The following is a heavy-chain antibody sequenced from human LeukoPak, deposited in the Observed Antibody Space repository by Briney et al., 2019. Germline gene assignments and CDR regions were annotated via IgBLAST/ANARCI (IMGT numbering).Heavy chain of an antibody. CDR3: ARYYDILTGGYYFDY. J-gene: IGHJ4*02. CDR2: IIPIFGTA. Sequence: GASVKVSCKASGGTFSSYAISWVRQAPGQGLEWMGGIIPIFGTANYAQKFQGRVTITADKSTSTAYMELSSLRSEDTAVYYCARYYDILTGGYYFDYWGQGILVTVSS. CDR1: GGTFSSYA. D-gene: IGHD3-9*01. V-gene: IGHV1-69*06.